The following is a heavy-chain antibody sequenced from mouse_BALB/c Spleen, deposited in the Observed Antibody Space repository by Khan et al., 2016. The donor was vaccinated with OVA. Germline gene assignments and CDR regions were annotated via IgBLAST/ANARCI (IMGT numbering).Heavy chain of an antibody. J-gene: IGHJ2*01. D-gene: IGHD1-1*01. Sequence: QIQLVQSGAELAKPGASVKMSCKASGYTFINYWILWVKQRPGQGLEWIGYINPSTGYTEYNQNFKAKATLTAEKSSSTAYMQLSSLTSEDSAVYYCARRGLRWDFDYWGQGTTLTVSS. CDR2: INPSTGYT. CDR3: ARRGLRWDFDY. V-gene: IGHV1-7*01. CDR1: GYTFINYW.